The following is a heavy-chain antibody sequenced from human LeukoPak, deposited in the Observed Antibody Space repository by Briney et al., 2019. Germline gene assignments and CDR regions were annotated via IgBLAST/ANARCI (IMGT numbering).Heavy chain of an antibody. Sequence: ASETLSLTCTVSGASISSSYWSWIRQPPGKGLEWIGYIYNSGSTNYNPSPRSRVTISVDTSKNQFSLKLNSLTAADTAVYYCVRAVAVWGQGTLVTVSS. CDR1: GASISSSY. CDR3: VRAVAV. V-gene: IGHV4-59*01. D-gene: IGHD6-19*01. CDR2: IYNSGST. J-gene: IGHJ4*02.